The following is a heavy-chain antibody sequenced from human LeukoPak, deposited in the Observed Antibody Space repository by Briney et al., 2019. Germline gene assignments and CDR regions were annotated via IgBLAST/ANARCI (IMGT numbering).Heavy chain of an antibody. CDR3: ARDRGGIGYYMDV. D-gene: IGHD3-16*02. CDR1: GFTFSSFG. Sequence: GGSLRLSCAASGFTFSSFGMSLVRQAPGKGLEWVSAMSGSGDSTYYADSVKGRFTISRDNAKNSFYLQMNSLRAEDTALYYCARDRGGIGYYMDVWGKGTTVTVSS. V-gene: IGHV3-23*01. J-gene: IGHJ6*03. CDR2: MSGSGDST.